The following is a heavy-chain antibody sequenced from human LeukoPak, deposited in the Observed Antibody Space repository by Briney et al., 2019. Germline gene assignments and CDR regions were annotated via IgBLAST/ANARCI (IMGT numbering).Heavy chain of an antibody. CDR3: ARGAYYDFWSGAYYMDV. Sequence: ASVKVSCKASGYTFTSYAMNWVRQAPGQGLEWTGWINTNTGNPTYAQGFTGRFVFSLDTSVSTAYLQISSLKAEDTAVYYCARGAYYDFWSGAYYMDVWGKGTTVTVSS. D-gene: IGHD3-3*01. J-gene: IGHJ6*03. V-gene: IGHV7-4-1*02. CDR1: GYTFTSYA. CDR2: INTNTGNP.